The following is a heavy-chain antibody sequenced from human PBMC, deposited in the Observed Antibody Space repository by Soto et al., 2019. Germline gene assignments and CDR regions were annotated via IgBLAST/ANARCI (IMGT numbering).Heavy chain of an antibody. D-gene: IGHD1-26*01. J-gene: IGHJ4*02. CDR1: GFTFSGYW. V-gene: IGHV3-74*01. CDR2: INTDGTST. Sequence: PGGSLRLSCAASGFTFSGYWMHWVRQAPGKGLVWVSRINTDGTSTAYADSVKGRFAISRDNAENTLYLQMSSLRAEDTAVYYFARGSTFQAGVYCHWGLGTLVTVSS. CDR3: ARGSTFQAGVYCH.